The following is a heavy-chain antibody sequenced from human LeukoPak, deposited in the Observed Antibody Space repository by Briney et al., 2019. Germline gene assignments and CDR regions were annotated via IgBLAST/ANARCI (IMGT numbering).Heavy chain of an antibody. CDR2: INPNSGGT. V-gene: IGHV1-2*02. CDR3: AAAGMGATIQAFDI. CDR1: GYTFTGYY. Sequence: ASVKVSCKASGYTFTGYYMHWVRQAPGQGLEWMGWINPNSGGTNYAQKFQGRVTMTRDTSISTAYMELSRLRSEDTAVYYCAAAGMGATIQAFDIWGQGTMVTVSS. D-gene: IGHD1-26*01. J-gene: IGHJ3*02.